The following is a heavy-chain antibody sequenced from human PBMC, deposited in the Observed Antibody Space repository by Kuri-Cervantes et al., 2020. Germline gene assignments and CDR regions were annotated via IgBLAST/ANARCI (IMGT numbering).Heavy chain of an antibody. CDR1: GYTFTTYG. J-gene: IGHJ6*03. V-gene: IGHV1-18*04. CDR2: ISTYNGNT. D-gene: IGHD3-22*01. CDR3: ARSYDSSGYYFYYYYYMDV. Sequence: ASVKVSCKASGYTFTTYGISWVRQAPGHGLEWMGWISTYNGNTNYEQKVQGRVTMTTDTSTTTAYMELRSLRSDDTAVYYCARSYDSSGYYFYYYYYMDVWGKGTTVTVSS.